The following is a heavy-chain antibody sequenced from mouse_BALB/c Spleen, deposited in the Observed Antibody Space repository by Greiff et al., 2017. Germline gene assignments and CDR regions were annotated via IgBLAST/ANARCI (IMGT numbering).Heavy chain of an antibody. CDR2: ISSGGSYT. V-gene: IGHV5-6*01. Sequence: EVHLVESGGDLVKPGGSLKLSCAASGFTFSSYGMSWVRQTPDKRLEWVATISSGGSYTYYPDSVKGRFTISRDNAKNTLYLQMSSLKSEDTAMYYCARQLTGTDYYAMDYWGQGTSVTVSS. D-gene: IGHD4-1*01. CDR3: ARQLTGTDYYAMDY. J-gene: IGHJ4*01. CDR1: GFTFSSYG.